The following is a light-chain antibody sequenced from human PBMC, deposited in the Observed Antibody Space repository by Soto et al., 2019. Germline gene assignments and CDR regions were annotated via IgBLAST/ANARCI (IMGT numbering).Light chain of an antibody. CDR1: SSDVGGYNF. J-gene: IGLJ7*01. CDR2: DVN. Sequence: QSVLTQPRSVSGSPGQSVTISCTGTSSDVGGYNFVSWYQQYPGKAPKVIIYDVNKRPSGVPARFSGSKSGNTASLTISGLQAEDEADYYCCSYAGSYTLWVFGGGTQLTVL. CDR3: CSYAGSYTLWV. V-gene: IGLV2-11*01.